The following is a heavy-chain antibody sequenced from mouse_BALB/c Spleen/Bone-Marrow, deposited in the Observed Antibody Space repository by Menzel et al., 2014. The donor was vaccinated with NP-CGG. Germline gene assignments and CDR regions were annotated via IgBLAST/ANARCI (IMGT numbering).Heavy chain of an antibody. J-gene: IGHJ3*01. Sequence: EVMLVESGAELVKPGASVKLSCTASGFNIKDTYMHWVKQRPEQGLEWIGRIDPANGNTKYDPKFQGKATITADTSSNTAYLQLGSLTSEDTAVYYCARNGNYGAWFAYWGQGTLVTVSA. D-gene: IGHD2-1*01. CDR3: ARNGNYGAWFAY. CDR1: GFNIKDTY. CDR2: IDPANGNT. V-gene: IGHV14-3*02.